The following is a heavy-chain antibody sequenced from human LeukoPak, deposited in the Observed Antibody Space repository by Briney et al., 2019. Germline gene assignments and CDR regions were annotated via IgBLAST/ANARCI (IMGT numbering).Heavy chain of an antibody. V-gene: IGHV4-61*05. CDR2: IYYSGNT. Sequence: SETLSLTCTVSGGSISSSRYYWGWIRQPPGKGLERIGYIYYSGNTYYTPSLKSRVTISEDTSKNQVSLKVSSVTAADTAVYYCARHVGRGTQIYYMDVWGKGTTVTVSS. D-gene: IGHD3-16*01. J-gene: IGHJ6*03. CDR3: ARHVGRGTQIYYMDV. CDR1: GGSISSSRYY.